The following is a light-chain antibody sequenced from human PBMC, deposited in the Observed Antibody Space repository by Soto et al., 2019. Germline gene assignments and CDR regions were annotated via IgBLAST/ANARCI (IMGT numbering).Light chain of an antibody. CDR1: SSDVGGYNY. V-gene: IGLV2-14*01. J-gene: IGLJ1*01. CDR3: SSYTSSGTLG. CDR2: EVS. Sequence: QSVLTQPASVSGSPGQSITISCTGTSSDVGGYNYVSWYQHHPGKATKLMIYEVSNRPSGVSNRFSGSKSGNTASLTISWLQAEDEADYYCSSYTSSGTLGFGTGTKVTVL.